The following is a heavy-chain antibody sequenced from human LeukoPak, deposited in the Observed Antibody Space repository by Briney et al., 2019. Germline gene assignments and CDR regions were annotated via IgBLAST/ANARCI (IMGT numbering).Heavy chain of an antibody. CDR3: ARDPGFGAPHFDY. Sequence: SGGSLRLSCAASGFTFSSYGMHWVRQAPGKGLEWVAFIRYDGSNKYYADSVKGRFTISRDNSKNTLYLQMNSLRAEDTAVYYCARDPGFGAPHFDYWGQGTLVTVSS. CDR1: GFTFSSYG. D-gene: IGHD3-10*01. J-gene: IGHJ4*02. V-gene: IGHV3-30*02. CDR2: IRYDGSNK.